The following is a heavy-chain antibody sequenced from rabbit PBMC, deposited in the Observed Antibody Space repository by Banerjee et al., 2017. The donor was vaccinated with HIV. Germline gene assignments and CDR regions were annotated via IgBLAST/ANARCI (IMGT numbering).Heavy chain of an antibody. CDR1: GLDFSSGYD. V-gene: IGHV1S40*01. CDR3: ARTADNDDANDL. Sequence: QSLEESGGDLVKPGASLTLTCKASGLDFSSGYDMCWVRQAPGKGLEWIGCIGVGSGGTNYASWAKGRFTISKTSSTTVTLQMTSLTAADTATYFCARTADNDDANDLWGPGTLVTVS. J-gene: IGHJ4*01. D-gene: IGHD6-1*01. CDR2: IGVGSGGT.